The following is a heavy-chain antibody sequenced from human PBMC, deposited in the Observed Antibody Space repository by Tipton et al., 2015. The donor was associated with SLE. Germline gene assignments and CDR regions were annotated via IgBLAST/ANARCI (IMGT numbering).Heavy chain of an antibody. J-gene: IGHJ4*02. D-gene: IGHD4-23*01. Sequence: TLSLTCTVSGGSISSYYWSWIRQPPGKGLEWIGYIYYSGSTNYNPSLKSRVTMSVDTSKNQFSLKLRSVTAADTAVYYCARGPRGFVVIDYWGQGTLVTVSS. CDR2: IYYSGST. V-gene: IGHV4-59*12. CDR3: ARGPRGFVVIDY. CDR1: GGSISSYY.